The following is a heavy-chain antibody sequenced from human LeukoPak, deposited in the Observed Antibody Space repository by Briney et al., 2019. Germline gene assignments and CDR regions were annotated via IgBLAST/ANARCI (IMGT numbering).Heavy chain of an antibody. D-gene: IGHD2-21*02. J-gene: IGHJ4*02. CDR1: GYTFTSYY. CDR2: INPSGGST. Sequence: ASVKDSCKASGYTFTSYYMHWVRQAPGQGLEWMGIINPSGGSTSYAQKFQGRVTMTRDMSTSTVYMELSSLRSEDTAVYYCARGYCGGDCYSRYYFDYWGQGTLVTVSS. CDR3: ARGYCGGDCYSRYYFDY. V-gene: IGHV1-46*01.